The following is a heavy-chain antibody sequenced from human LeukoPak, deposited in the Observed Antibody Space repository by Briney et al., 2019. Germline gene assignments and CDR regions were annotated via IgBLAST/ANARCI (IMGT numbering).Heavy chain of an antibody. D-gene: IGHD2-15*01. V-gene: IGHV3-21*01. CDR2: ISGTSNYI. CDR1: GFTFNSYS. Sequence: PGGSLRLSCAASGFTFNSYSMNWVRQAPGKGLEWVSSISGTSNYIYYADSVKGRFTISRDNAKNSLYLQMNSLRAEDTAVYYCARVPCGGGSCYSPYYYYGMDVWGKGTTVTVSS. J-gene: IGHJ6*04. CDR3: ARVPCGGGSCYSPYYYYGMDV.